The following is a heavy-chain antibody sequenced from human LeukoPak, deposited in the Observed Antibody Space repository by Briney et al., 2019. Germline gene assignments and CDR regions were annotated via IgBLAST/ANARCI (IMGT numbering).Heavy chain of an antibody. CDR1: GFTFSSYA. J-gene: IGHJ5*02. D-gene: IGHD4-17*01. CDR3: ARHHGAGWFDP. Sequence: SGGSLRLSCAASGFTFSSYAMSWVRQAPAKGLEWVSSISSSGDSTYYADSVKGRFTISRDNSKNTLYLQMNSLRAEDTAVYYCARHHGAGWFDPWGQGTLVSVS. V-gene: IGHV3-23*01. CDR2: ISSSGDST.